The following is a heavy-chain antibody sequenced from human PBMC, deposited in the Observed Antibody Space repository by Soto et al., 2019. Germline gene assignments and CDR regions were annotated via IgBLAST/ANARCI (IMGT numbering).Heavy chain of an antibody. CDR3: ARDGSSGYFDY. Sequence: GGSLRLSCAASGFTFSSYGMHWVRQAPGKGLEWVAVIWYDGSNKYYADSVKGRFTISRDNSKNTLYLQMNSLRAEDTAVYYCARDGSSGYFDYWGQGTLVTVSS. CDR2: IWYDGSNK. V-gene: IGHV3-33*01. J-gene: IGHJ4*02. CDR1: GFTFSSYG. D-gene: IGHD3-22*01.